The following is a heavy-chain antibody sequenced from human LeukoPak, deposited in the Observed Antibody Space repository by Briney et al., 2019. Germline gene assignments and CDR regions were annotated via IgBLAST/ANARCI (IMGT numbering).Heavy chain of an antibody. CDR3: ARDSGQIAVAGPDY. J-gene: IGHJ4*02. CDR2: IIPILGIA. Sequence: SVKVSCKASGGTFSSYTISWVRQAPGQGLEWMGRIIPILGIANYAQKFQGRVTITADKSTSTAYMELSSLRSEDTAVYYCARDSGQIAVAGPDYWGQGTLVTVSS. V-gene: IGHV1-69*04. CDR1: GGTFSSYT. D-gene: IGHD6-19*01.